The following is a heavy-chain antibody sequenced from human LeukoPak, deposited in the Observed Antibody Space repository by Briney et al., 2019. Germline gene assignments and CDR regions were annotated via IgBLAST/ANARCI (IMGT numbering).Heavy chain of an antibody. CDR2: INPSGGST. CDR1: GYTFTSYY. CDR3: ARDNRERWELLFSFDY. Sequence: ASVTVSCKASGYTFTSYYMHWVRQAPGQGLEWMGIINPSGGSTSYAQKFQGRVTMTRDTSTSTVYMELSSLRSEDTAVYYCARDNRERWELLFSFDYWGQGTLVTVSS. V-gene: IGHV1-46*01. D-gene: IGHD1-26*01. J-gene: IGHJ4*02.